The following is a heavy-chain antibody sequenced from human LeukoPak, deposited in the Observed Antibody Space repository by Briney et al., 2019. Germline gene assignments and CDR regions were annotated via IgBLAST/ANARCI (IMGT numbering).Heavy chain of an antibody. J-gene: IGHJ6*03. CDR2: INSRGNT. CDR1: GGSISSDY. Sequence: SETLSLTCTVSGGSISSDYWSWIRQPAGKGLDWIGRINSRGNTKYNPSLKSRVTMSVDTSKNQFSLRLTSVTAADTAVYYCARDSEGWASAYYYYYMDVWGKGTTVTVSS. CDR3: ARDSEGWASAYYYYYMDV. D-gene: IGHD3-16*01. V-gene: IGHV4-4*07.